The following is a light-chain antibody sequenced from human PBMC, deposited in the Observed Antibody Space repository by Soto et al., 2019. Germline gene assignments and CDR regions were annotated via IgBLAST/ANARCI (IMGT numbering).Light chain of an antibody. V-gene: IGKV1-16*02. CDR3: QQYHSYPIS. CDR1: QGLNDK. CDR2: AAS. Sequence: DIQMTQSPSSLSASVGDRVTITCRAIQGLNDKLAWSQQKPVKAPKSLIYAASSLQSGVPSKFSASGSSTDFTLTIISLQPEDFATYYCQQYHSYPISFSQGTRLEIK. J-gene: IGKJ5*01.